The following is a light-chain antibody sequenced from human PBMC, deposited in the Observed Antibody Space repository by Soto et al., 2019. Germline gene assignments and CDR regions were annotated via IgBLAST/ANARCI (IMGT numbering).Light chain of an antibody. V-gene: IGKV1-5*03. CDR1: QTISSW. Sequence: DIQMTQSPSTLSGSVGDRVTITCRASQTISSWLAWYQQKPGKAPKLLIYKASTLKSGVPSRFSGSGSGTEFTLTISSLQPDDFATYYCEQYHSYPYTFGQGTKVEIK. CDR3: EQYHSYPYT. CDR2: KAS. J-gene: IGKJ2*01.